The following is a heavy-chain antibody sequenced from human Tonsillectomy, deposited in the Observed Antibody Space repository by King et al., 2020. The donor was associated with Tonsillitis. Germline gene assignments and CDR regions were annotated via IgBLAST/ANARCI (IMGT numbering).Heavy chain of an antibody. CDR2: IHPTGST. J-gene: IGHJ5*02. D-gene: IGHD2-15*01. Sequence: VQLQESGPGLVKPSQTLSLTCTVSGGSITSGSHYWSWIRQPAGKGLEWIGRIHPTGSTNYNGSLKSRVSMSVDTSKNQFSLRLTSVTAADTAVYYCAREAVTMYGSRWNWVDPWGQGTLVTVSA. CDR1: GGSITSGSHY. CDR3: AREAVTMYGSRWNWVDP. V-gene: IGHV4-61*02.